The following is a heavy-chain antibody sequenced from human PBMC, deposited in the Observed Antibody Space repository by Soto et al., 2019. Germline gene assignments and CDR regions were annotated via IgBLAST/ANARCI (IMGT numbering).Heavy chain of an antibody. Sequence: QVQLHESGPRLVKPSQTLSLTCFVSGGSIGSAAYYWTWIRQPPGKGLEWVGNIFYTGNAYYNPSLESRIAISLDTSNNHFSLTMSSVTAADTAVYFCARELSGYTYGPGDMYWGQGLLVTVSS. J-gene: IGHJ4*02. CDR2: IFYTGNA. CDR3: ARELSGYTYGPGDMY. CDR1: GGSIGSAAYY. D-gene: IGHD5-18*01. V-gene: IGHV4-30-4*01.